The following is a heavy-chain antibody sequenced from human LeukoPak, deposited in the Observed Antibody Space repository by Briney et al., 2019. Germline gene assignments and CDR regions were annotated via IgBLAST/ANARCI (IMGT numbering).Heavy chain of an antibody. CDR1: GFTFSSYI. CDR3: ARDWNRYSSSWYYYYYYMDV. V-gene: IGHV3-48*02. D-gene: IGHD6-13*01. J-gene: IGHJ6*03. Sequence: GGSLRLSCAASGFTFSSYIMNWVRQAPGKGLEWVSYISSSSSTIYYADSVKGRFTISRDNAKNSLYLQMNSLRDEDTAVYYCARDWNRYSSSWYYYYYYMDVWGKGNTVTVSS. CDR2: ISSSSSTI.